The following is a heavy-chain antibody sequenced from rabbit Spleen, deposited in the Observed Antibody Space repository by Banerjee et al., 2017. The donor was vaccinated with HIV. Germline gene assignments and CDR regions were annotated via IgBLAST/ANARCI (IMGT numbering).Heavy chain of an antibody. J-gene: IGHJ6*01. CDR2: IYTGSSGNT. D-gene: IGHD8-1*01. V-gene: IGHV1S40*01. CDR3: ARDTGSSFSSYGMDL. Sequence: QSLEESGGDLVKPGASLTLTCTASGIDFSGYYYIYWVRQAPGKGLEWIACIYTGSSGNTYYASWAKGRFTISKTSSTTVTLQMTSLTVADTATYFCARDTGSSFSSYGMDLWGPGTLVTVS. CDR1: GIDFSGYYY.